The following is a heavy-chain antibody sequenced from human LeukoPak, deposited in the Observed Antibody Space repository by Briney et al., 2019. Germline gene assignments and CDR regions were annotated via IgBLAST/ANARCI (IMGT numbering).Heavy chain of an antibody. V-gene: IGHV3-23*01. CDR2: LSASGFNT. Sequence: PGGSLRLSCAASGFIFSTYAMTWLRQAPGKGLEWVSALSASGFNTYYADSVKGRFTISRDNFKNMLYLQMNSLRAEDTAVYYCAREDYWGQGTLVTVSS. J-gene: IGHJ4*02. CDR3: AREDY. CDR1: GFIFSTYA.